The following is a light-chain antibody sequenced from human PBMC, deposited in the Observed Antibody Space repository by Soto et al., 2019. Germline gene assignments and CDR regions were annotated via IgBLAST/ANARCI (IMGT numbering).Light chain of an antibody. Sequence: QSVLAQPRSASATPGQRVTISCSGRSXDVGSNTVNWYQQFPGAAPKLLIYSNDQRPSGVPDRFSASKSGTSASLAISGLQSEDEADYYCAVWDDSLNGYVFGTGTKVTVL. CDR1: SXDVGSNT. J-gene: IGLJ1*01. CDR2: SND. CDR3: AVWDDSLNGYV. V-gene: IGLV1-44*01.